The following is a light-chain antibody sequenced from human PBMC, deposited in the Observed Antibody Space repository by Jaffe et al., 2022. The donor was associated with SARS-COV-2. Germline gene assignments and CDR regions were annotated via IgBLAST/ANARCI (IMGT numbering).Light chain of an antibody. J-gene: IGLJ3*02. V-gene: IGLV2-14*01. CDR3: HSYTSSDTLV. CDR1: SSDVGGYNY. Sequence: QSALTQPASVSGSPGQSIAISCTGTSSDVGGYNYVSWYQQHPGKAPKLIIYEVTNRPSGVSDRFSGSKSGSTASLTISGLQAEDEADYYCHSYTSSDTLVFGGGTKLTVL. CDR2: EVT.